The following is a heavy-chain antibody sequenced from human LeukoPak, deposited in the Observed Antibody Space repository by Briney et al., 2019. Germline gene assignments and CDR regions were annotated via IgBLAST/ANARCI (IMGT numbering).Heavy chain of an antibody. CDR2: IYYSGST. J-gene: IGHJ4*02. CDR3: ARTGIVGTPKFDY. D-gene: IGHD1-26*01. Sequence: SETLSLTCTVSGGSISSYYWSWVRQPPGKGLEWIGYIYYSGSTNYNPSLKSRVTISVDTSKNQFSLKLSSVTAADTAVYYCARTGIVGTPKFDYWGQGTLVTVSS. CDR1: GGSISSYY. V-gene: IGHV4-59*08.